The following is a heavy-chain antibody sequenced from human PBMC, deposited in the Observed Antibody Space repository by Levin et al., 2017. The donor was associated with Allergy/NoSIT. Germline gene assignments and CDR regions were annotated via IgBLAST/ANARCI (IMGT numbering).Heavy chain of an antibody. Sequence: GGSLRLSCAASGLIFSDSVVDWVRQSSGKGLEWVGRVKSKAHRYATEYAASVKGRFTISRDDSMNRAYLQMNSLETEDTAIYYCISPHCSGNRCYAFDYWGQGTRVTVSS. CDR2: VKSKAHRYAT. CDR1: GLIFSDSV. D-gene: IGHD2-15*01. J-gene: IGHJ4*02. CDR3: ISPHCSGNRCYAFDY. V-gene: IGHV3-73*01.